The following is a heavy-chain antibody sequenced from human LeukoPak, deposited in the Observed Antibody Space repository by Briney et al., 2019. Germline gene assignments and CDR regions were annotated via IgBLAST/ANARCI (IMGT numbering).Heavy chain of an antibody. D-gene: IGHD6-13*01. CDR3: ARDGESYSSSWYYNWFDP. CDR2: IYTSVSA. V-gene: IGHV4-61*02. Sequence: PSQTPSLTCTVSGGSISSGSYYWRWIRQPAGKGLEWVGRIYTSVSANYNPSLKSRVTISVDTSKNQFSLKLSSVTAADTAVYYCARDGESYSSSWYYNWFDPWGQGTLVTVSS. J-gene: IGHJ5*02. CDR1: GGSISSGSYY.